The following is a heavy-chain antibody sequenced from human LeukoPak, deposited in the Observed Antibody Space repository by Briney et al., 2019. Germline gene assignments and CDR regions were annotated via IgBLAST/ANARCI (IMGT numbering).Heavy chain of an antibody. J-gene: IGHJ4*02. D-gene: IGHD3-22*01. Sequence: SETLSLTCAVYGGSFSGYYWSWIRQPPGKGLEWIGEINHSGSTNYNPSLKSRVTISVDTSKNQFSLKLSSVTAADTAVYYCARGGYYYDSSGYQEFDYWGQGTLVTVSS. CDR1: GGSFSGYY. CDR3: ARGGYYYDSSGYQEFDY. CDR2: INHSGST. V-gene: IGHV4-34*01.